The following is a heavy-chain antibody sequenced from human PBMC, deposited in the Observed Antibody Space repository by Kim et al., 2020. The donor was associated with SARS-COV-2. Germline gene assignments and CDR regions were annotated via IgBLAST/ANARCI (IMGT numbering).Heavy chain of an antibody. D-gene: IGHD3-10*01. J-gene: IGHJ2*01. Sequence: GGSLRLSCATSGFTVTNNYMTWVRQAPGKGLEWVSVIYGDGSASYRDSVMGRFTLSRDISKNTVYLQMNSRRGEDTAIYFCGTRRAGSRSWYFVIWGRR. V-gene: IGHV3-53*01. CDR2: IYGDGSA. CDR3: GTRRAGSRSWYFVI. CDR1: GFTVTNNY.